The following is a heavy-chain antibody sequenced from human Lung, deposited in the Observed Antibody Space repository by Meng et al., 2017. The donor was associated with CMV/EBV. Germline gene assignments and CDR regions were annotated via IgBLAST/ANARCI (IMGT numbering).Heavy chain of an antibody. CDR1: GFTFSSYA. Sequence: GESLKISCAASGFTFSSYAMSWVRQAPGKGLEWVSVIYSGGSSTYYADSVKGRFTISRDNSKNTLYLQMNSLRAEDTAVYYCAKVRGYCSSTSCSPLHYWGQGTLVTLSS. CDR3: AKVRGYCSSTSCSPLHY. J-gene: IGHJ4*02. D-gene: IGHD2-2*01. CDR2: IYSGGSST. V-gene: IGHV3-23*03.